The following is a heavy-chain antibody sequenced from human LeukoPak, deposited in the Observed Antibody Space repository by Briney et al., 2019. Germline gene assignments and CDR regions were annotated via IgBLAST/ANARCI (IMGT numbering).Heavy chain of an antibody. D-gene: IGHD3-22*01. CDR3: ARHHSSAYPFDY. J-gene: IGHJ4*02. CDR2: VSNSGTT. CDR1: GGSISHYY. V-gene: IGHV4-59*08. Sequence: PSETLCLTCTVSGGSISHYYWSWIRQSPGKGLEWIGYVSNSGTTNYRPSLRGRVTVSVDTSQNRVSLKLTSMTAADTGLYYCARHHSSAYPFDYWGQGTLVTVSS.